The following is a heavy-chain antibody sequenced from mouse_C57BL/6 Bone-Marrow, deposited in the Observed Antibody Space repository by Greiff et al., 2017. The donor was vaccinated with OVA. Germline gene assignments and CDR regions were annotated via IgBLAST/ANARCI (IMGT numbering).Heavy chain of an antibody. CDR2: IDPETGGT. V-gene: IGHV1-15*01. CDR1: GYTFTDYE. Sequence: QVQLQQSGAELVRPGASVTLSCKASGYTFTDYEMHWVKQTPVHGLEWIGAIDPETGGTAYNQKFKGKAILTADKSSSTAYMELRSLTADDSAVYYCTRGGWLPFAYWGQGTLVTVSA. J-gene: IGHJ3*01. D-gene: IGHD2-3*01. CDR3: TRGGWLPFAY.